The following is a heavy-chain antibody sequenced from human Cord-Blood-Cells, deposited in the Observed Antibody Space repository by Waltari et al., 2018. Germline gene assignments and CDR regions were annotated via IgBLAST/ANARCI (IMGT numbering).Heavy chain of an antibody. V-gene: IGHV4-39*01. Sequence: QLQLQESGPGLVKPSETLSLTCTVSGGSISSSSYYWGWIRQPPGKGLEWIGSIYYSGSTYYNPSLKSRVTISVDTSKNQFSLKLSSVTAADTAVYYCARTAGEEFWSGYYAFDIWGQGTMVTVSS. CDR3: ARTAGEEFWSGYYAFDI. CDR1: GGSISSSSYY. D-gene: IGHD3-3*01. CDR2: IYYSGST. J-gene: IGHJ3*02.